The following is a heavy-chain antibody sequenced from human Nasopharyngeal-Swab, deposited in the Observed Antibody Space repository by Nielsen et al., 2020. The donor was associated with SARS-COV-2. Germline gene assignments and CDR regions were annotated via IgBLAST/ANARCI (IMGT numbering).Heavy chain of an antibody. J-gene: IGHJ4*02. CDR3: AAAAKGY. Sequence: GGSLRLSCAASGFTFSTYRMHWVRQAPGKGLVWVSRINSDGSSTNYADSVKGRFTISRDNAKNTLCLQMNSLRAEDTAVYYCAAAAKGYWGQGTLVTVSS. CDR1: GFTFSTYR. V-gene: IGHV3-74*01. CDR2: INSDGSST. D-gene: IGHD2-2*01.